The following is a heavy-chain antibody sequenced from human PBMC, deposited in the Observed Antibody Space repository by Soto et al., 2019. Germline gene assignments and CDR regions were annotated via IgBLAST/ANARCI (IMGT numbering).Heavy chain of an antibody. V-gene: IGHV1-18*04. Sequence: QVQLVQSGGEEKKPGASVKVSCKASGYDFIGHGISWVRQARGQGLEWMGWINSYNGNTKYARKYQDRITLTKETSLGTVYMGLASLRSDDTAVYYCARDQWLKVPAVVGDKFDSWGQGTLVTVSS. D-gene: IGHD6-19*01. CDR1: GYDFIGHG. J-gene: IGHJ5*01. CDR3: ARDQWLKVPAVVGDKFDS. CDR2: INSYNGNT.